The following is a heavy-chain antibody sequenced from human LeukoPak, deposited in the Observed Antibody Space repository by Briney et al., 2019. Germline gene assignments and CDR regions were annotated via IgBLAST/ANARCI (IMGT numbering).Heavy chain of an antibody. CDR1: GYTFITYA. CDR3: ARGITMVLGILGY. D-gene: IGHD3-10*01. V-gene: IGHV1-3*01. CDR2: INAGNGNT. J-gene: IGHJ4*02. Sequence: ASVKVSCKASGYTFITYAIHWVRQAPGQRLEWMGWINAGNGNTKYSQKFQGRVTITRDTSASTAYMELSSLRSEDTAVYYCARGITMVLGILGYWGQGTLVTVSS.